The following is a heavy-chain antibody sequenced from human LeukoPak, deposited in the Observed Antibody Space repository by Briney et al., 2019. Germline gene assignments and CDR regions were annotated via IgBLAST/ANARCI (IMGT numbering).Heavy chain of an antibody. CDR3: ARDRAIAVDVGVDY. Sequence: GGSLRLTCAASGFTFDDYAMNWVRQAPGKGLEWVSGINWNGDSTGYVDSVKGRFTISRDNAKNSLYLQMNSLRVEDTALYYCARDRAIAVDVGVDYWGQGTLVTVSS. CDR2: INWNGDST. V-gene: IGHV3-20*04. D-gene: IGHD6-19*01. CDR1: GFTFDDYA. J-gene: IGHJ4*02.